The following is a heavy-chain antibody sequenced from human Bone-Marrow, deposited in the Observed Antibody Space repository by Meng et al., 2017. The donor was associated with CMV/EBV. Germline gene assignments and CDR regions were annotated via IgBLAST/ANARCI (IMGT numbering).Heavy chain of an antibody. CDR2: ISSSSSYI. CDR1: GFIFSSYS. J-gene: IGHJ4*02. V-gene: IGHV3-21*01. CDR3: AKERAEEFDY. Sequence: GGSLRLSCAASGFIFSSYSMNWVRQAPGKGLEWVSSISSSSSYIYYADSVKGRFTISRDNSKNTLYLQMNSLRAEDTAVYYCAKERAEEFDYWGQGTLVTVSS.